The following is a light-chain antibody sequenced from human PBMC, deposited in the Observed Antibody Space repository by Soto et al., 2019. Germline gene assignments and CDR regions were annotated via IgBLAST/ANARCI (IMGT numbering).Light chain of an antibody. CDR1: QSVSRH. CDR2: DAS. Sequence: EMVFTPSPSPLSFSPLYRATLSCRPSQSVSRHFAWYQQKTAQAPRLLIYDASNRATGIPARFSGSGSGTDFTLTISSLEPEDFAVYSCQQRNNWPPVTFGGGTKV. V-gene: IGKV3-11*01. CDR3: QQRNNWPPVT. J-gene: IGKJ4*01.